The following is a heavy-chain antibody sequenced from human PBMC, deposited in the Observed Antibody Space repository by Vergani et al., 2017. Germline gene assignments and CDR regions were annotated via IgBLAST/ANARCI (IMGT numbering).Heavy chain of an antibody. CDR1: GYTFTGYY. V-gene: IGHV1-69*18. CDR3: ASSPGAFDI. Sequence: QVQLVQSGAEVKKPGASVEVSCKASGYTFTGYYMHWVRQAPGQGLEWMGRIIPIFGTANYAQKFQGRVTITADESTSTAYMELSSLRSEDTAVYYCASSPGAFDIWGQGTMVTVSS. CDR2: IIPIFGTA. J-gene: IGHJ3*02.